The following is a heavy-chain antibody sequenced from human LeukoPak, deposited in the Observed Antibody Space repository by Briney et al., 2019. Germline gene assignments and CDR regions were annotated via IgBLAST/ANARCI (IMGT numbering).Heavy chain of an antibody. Sequence: PSETLSLTCAVYGGSFSGYYWSWIRQPPGKGLEWIGEINHSGSTNYNPSLKSRVTISVDTSKNQFSLKLSSVTAADTAVYHCARHMTTVTFNWFDPWGQGTLVTVSS. CDR3: ARHMTTVTFNWFDP. V-gene: IGHV4-34*01. J-gene: IGHJ5*02. D-gene: IGHD4-17*01. CDR2: INHSGST. CDR1: GGSFSGYY.